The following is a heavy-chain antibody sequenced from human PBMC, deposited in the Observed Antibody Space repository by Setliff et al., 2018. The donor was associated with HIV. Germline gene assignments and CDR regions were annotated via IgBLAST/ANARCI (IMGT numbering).Heavy chain of an antibody. CDR2: IWYDGSNE. V-gene: IGHV3-33*01. CDR1: GFKFSNYA. CDR3: ARDWPGPGFQH. D-gene: IGHD1-1*01. J-gene: IGHJ1*01. Sequence: GGSLRLSCATSGFKFSNYAIHWVRQAPGKGLEWVAVIWYDGSNEYYADSVKGRFTISRDNSKDTANLQLNSLRADDTAVYYCARDWPGPGFQHWGQGTLVTVSS.